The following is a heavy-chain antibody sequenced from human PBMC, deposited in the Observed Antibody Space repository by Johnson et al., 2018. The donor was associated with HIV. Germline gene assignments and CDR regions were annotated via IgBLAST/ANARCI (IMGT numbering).Heavy chain of an antibody. J-gene: IGHJ3*02. V-gene: IGHV3-20*04. CDR1: GFTFDDYG. CDR2: INWNGGST. D-gene: IGHD2-21*01. Sequence: VQLVESGGGVVRPGGSLRLSCAASGFTFDDYGMSWVRQAPGKGLEWVSGINWNGGSTGYADSVKGRFTISRDNAKNSLYLQMNSLKTEDTAVYYCTTGRASCGGDCYSSDAFDIWGQGTMVTVSS. CDR3: TTGRASCGGDCYSSDAFDI.